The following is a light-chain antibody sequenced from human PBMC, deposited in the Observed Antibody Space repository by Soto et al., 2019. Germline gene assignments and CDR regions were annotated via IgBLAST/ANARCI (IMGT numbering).Light chain of an antibody. V-gene: IGLV2-11*01. CDR3: CSYAGGRL. CDR1: STDYGGYKY. J-gene: IGLJ3*02. Sequence: QSALTQPRSVSGSPGQSVSISCAGTSTDYGGYKYVSWYQQHPGKAPKLMIFDVSERPSGVPDRFSGSKSGSTASLSIAGLQPEDEADYFCCSYAGGRLFGGGTKLTVL. CDR2: DVS.